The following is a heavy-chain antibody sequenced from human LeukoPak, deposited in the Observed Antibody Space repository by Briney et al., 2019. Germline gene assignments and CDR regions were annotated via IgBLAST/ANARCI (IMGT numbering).Heavy chain of an antibody. J-gene: IGHJ4*02. Sequence: GGSLRLSCAASGFTFSSYAMSWVRQAPGRGLEWVSAISGSGGSTYYADSVKGRFTISRDNSKNTLYLQMNSLRAEDTAVYYSAKARSGWSPLDYFDYWGQGTLVTVSS. CDR1: GFTFSSYA. CDR3: AKARSGWSPLDYFDY. CDR2: ISGSGGST. V-gene: IGHV3-23*01. D-gene: IGHD6-19*01.